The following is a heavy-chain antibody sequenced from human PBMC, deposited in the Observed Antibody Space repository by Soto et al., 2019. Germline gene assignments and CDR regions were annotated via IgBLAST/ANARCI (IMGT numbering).Heavy chain of an antibody. V-gene: IGHV4-38-2*02. J-gene: IGHJ4*02. CDR2: MYHDGNT. CDR1: GYSISSGCF. D-gene: IGHD5-12*01. CDR3: ARESYSGYHSYDY. Sequence: PSETRSLTSAVSGYSISSGCFWGWARQPPGKGLGWVANMYHDGNTPYNPSLKSRVTNSVDTSKNQFSLKLNSVTAADTAVYYCARESYSGYHSYDYWGQGILVTVSS.